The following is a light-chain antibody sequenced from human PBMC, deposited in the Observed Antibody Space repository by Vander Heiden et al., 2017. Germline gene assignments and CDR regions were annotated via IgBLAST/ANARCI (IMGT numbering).Light chain of an antibody. CDR2: GAS. V-gene: IGKV1-9*01. CDR3: QQLDSYPRT. CDR1: QRISKS. J-gene: IGKJ4*01. Sequence: IQLTQSPSSLSASVGDRVTITCRTSQRISKSLAWYQQKPGKAPNLLIYGASTLQTGVPSRFSGSGYGTDFTLTISSLQPEDFATYYCQQLDSYPRTFGGGTKVEIK.